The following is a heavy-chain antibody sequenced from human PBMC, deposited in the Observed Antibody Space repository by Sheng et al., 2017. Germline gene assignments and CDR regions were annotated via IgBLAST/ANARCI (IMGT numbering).Heavy chain of an antibody. CDR2: INSRSSYI. Sequence: EVQLVESGGGLVKPGGSLRLSCAASGFTFSTYSLNWVRQAPGKGPEWVSSINSRSSYIYYADSVKGRFTISRDNAKNSLYLQMNSLRAEDTAVYYCARDGDGSGYYSYYFDYWGQGTCHRLL. D-gene: IGHD3-22*01. V-gene: IGHV3-21*01. J-gene: IGHJ4*02. CDR1: GFTFSTYS. CDR3: ARDGDGSGYYSYYFDY.